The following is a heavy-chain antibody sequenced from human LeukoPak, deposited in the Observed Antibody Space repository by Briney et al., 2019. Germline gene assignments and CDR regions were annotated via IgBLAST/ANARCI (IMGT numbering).Heavy chain of an antibody. D-gene: IGHD3-22*01. Sequence: PSETLSLTXAVYGGSFSGYYWSWIRQAPGKGLEWIGEINHSGSTNYNPSLKSRVTISVDTSKSQFSLKLNSMTAADTAVYYCARGAQTYYDKAPVDYWGQGTLVTVSS. CDR1: GGSFSGYY. CDR2: INHSGST. CDR3: ARGAQTYYDKAPVDY. J-gene: IGHJ4*02. V-gene: IGHV4-34*01.